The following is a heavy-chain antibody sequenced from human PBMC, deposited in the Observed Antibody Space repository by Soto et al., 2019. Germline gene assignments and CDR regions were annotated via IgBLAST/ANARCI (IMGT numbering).Heavy chain of an antibody. J-gene: IGHJ4*02. CDR2: IIPIFGTA. V-gene: IGHV1-69*01. Sequence: SVKVSCKASGGTGSNYAVSWVRQAPGQELEWMGGIIPIFGTANYAQKFQGRVTITADESTSTAYMELSSLRSEDTAVYYCARDGNSYFDHWGQGTLVTVSS. D-gene: IGHD4-4*01. CDR1: GGTGSNYA. CDR3: ARDGNSYFDH.